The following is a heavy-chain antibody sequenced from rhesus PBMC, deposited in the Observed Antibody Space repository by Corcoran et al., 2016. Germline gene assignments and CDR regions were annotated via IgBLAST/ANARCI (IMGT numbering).Heavy chain of an antibody. D-gene: IGHD3-22*01. CDR3: ARHGGGVINFDY. CDR1: GYSISSGYY. CDR2: ISSGGTN. V-gene: IGHV4S14*01. J-gene: IGHJ4*01. Sequence: QVQLQESGPGLVKPSETLSLTCAVSGYSISSGYYWGWIRQPPGKGLQWIGHISSGGTNYRTPSRKSRVTLSVDTSKNQFSLKLSSLTAADTAVYYCARHGGGVINFDYWGQGVLVTVSS.